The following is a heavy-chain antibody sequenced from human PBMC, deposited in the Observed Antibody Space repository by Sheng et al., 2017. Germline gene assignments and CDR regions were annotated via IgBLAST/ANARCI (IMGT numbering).Heavy chain of an antibody. CDR2: ISGSGDTT. D-gene: IGHD3-22*01. Sequence: EVQLLESGGGLVQPGGSLRLSCAASGFTFSSYAMTWVRQAPGKGLDWVSTISGSGDTTYYADSVKGRFTISRDNSKNTLYLQMDSLTTEDMALYYCAKDSSGSLGRFAPWGQGTLVTVSS. CDR1: GFTFSSYA. J-gene: IGHJ5*02. CDR3: AKDSSGSLGRFAP. V-gene: IGHV3-23*01.